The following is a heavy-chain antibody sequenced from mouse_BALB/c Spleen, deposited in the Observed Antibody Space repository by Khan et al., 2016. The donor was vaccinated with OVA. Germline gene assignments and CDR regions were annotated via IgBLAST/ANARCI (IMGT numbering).Heavy chain of an antibody. Sequence: EVMLVESGGGLVQPGGSRKLSCAASGFTFSDYGMAWVRQAPGKGPEWVAFISNLAYSIYYADTVTGRFTISRENAKNTLYLEMSSLRSEDTAMYYCARRGLRLGAMDYWGQGTSVTVSS. CDR1: GFTFSDYG. J-gene: IGHJ4*01. D-gene: IGHD1-2*01. CDR2: ISNLAYSI. V-gene: IGHV5-15*02. CDR3: ARRGLRLGAMDY.